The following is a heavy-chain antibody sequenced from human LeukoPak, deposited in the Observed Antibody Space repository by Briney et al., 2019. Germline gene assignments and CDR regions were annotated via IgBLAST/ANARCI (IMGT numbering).Heavy chain of an antibody. D-gene: IGHD1-1*01. CDR3: ARESWNDSPYFDY. V-gene: IGHV1-8*03. CDR1: GYTFTSYD. J-gene: IGHJ4*02. Sequence: ASVKVSCKASGYTFTSYDINWVRQATGQGLEWMGWMNPNSGNTGYAQKFQGRVTITRNTSISTAYMELNSLRAEDTAVYYSARESWNDSPYFDYWGQGTLVTVSS. CDR2: MNPNSGNT.